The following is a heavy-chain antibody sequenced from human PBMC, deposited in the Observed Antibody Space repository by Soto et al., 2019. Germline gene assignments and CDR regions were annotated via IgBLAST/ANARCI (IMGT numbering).Heavy chain of an antibody. CDR1: GYSFTSYD. CDR3: ARDQVTSFCSEGGCSCGAVDV. D-gene: IGHD2-15*01. CDR2: MNPNSAKT. Sequence: QVQVVQSGAEVKKPGASVKVSCKASGYSFTSYDVNWARQATGQGLEWMGLMNPNSAKTVYAQKLQGRVTMTSDTAISTASMELTGMTSKDTAVYYCARDQVTSFCSEGGCSCGAVDVWGQGTVVTVSS. J-gene: IGHJ3*01. V-gene: IGHV1-8*01.